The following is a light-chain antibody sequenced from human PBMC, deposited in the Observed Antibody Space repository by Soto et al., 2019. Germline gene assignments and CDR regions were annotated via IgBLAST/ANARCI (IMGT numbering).Light chain of an antibody. V-gene: IGKV3D-20*01. CDR1: QSVSYRY. J-gene: IGKJ5*01. CDR2: DAS. Sequence: ESVMTKDPGSLSLSQGESATVSCGASQSVSYRYLAWYQQKPGLAPRLLVYDASSRATGIPDRFSGSGSGTDFTLPISRLEPQEFAVYYCQQYGSSVTFGQGTRLEIK. CDR3: QQYGSSVT.